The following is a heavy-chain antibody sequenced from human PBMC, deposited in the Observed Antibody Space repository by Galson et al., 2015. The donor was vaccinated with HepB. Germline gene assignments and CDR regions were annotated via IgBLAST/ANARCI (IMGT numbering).Heavy chain of an antibody. CDR1: AGSISSYY. J-gene: IGHJ5*02. V-gene: IGHV4-4*07. CDR3: ARDYGSGNYYTNFFDP. CDR2: IYTSGST. Sequence: ETLSLTCTVSAGSISSYYWSWIRQPAGKGLEWIGRIYTSGSTNYNPSLKSRVTMSVDTSKNQFSLKLSSVTAADTAVYYCARDYGSGNYYTNFFDPWGQGTLVTVSS. D-gene: IGHD3-10*01.